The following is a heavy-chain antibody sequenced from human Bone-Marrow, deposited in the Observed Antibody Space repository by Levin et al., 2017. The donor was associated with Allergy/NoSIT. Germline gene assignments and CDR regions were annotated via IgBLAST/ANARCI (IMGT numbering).Heavy chain of an antibody. D-gene: IGHD3-9*01. CDR3: ANGFRVRYFDWLNYGMDV. J-gene: IGHJ6*02. Sequence: GGSLRLSCAASGFTFDDYAMHWVRQAPGKGLEWVSGISWNSGSIGYADSVKGRFTISRDNAKNSLYLQMNSLRAEDTALYYCANGFRVRYFDWLNYGMDVWGQGTTVTVSS. CDR2: ISWNSGSI. CDR1: GFTFDDYA. V-gene: IGHV3-9*01.